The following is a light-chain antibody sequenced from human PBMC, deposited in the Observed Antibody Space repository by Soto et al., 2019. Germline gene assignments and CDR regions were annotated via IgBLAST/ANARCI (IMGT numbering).Light chain of an antibody. V-gene: IGKV1-39*01. CDR2: AAS. J-gene: IGKJ1*01. CDR3: QQYNSFWT. Sequence: DIQMTQSPSSLSASVGDRVTITCRASQSISSYLNWYQQKPGKAPKLPIYAASSLQSGVPSRFSGSGSGTEFTLTISSLQPDDFATYYCQQYNSFWTFGQGTKVDIK. CDR1: QSISSY.